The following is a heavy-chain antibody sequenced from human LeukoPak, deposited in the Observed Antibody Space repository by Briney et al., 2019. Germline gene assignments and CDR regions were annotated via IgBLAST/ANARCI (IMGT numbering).Heavy chain of an antibody. CDR2: ISSNGGST. CDR3: ARATEKVDGYSFDY. J-gene: IGHJ4*02. CDR1: GFTFSSYA. V-gene: IGHV3-64*01. D-gene: IGHD5-24*01. Sequence: QPGGSLRLSCAASGFTFSSYAMHWVRQAPGKGLEYVSAISSNGGSTYYANSVKGRFTISRDNSKNTLYLQMGSLRAEDMAVYYCARATEKVDGYSFDYWGQGTLVTVSS.